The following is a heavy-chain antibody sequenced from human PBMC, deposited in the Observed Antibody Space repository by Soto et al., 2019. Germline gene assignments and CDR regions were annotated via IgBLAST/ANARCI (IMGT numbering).Heavy chain of an antibody. J-gene: IGHJ4*02. CDR3: ARGGFGVSVARFLY. CDR1: GDSVSNNIAS. Sequence: PSQTLSLTCAISGDSVSNNIASWNCIRQSPSRGLEWLGRTYYRSEWHYGYAVSLRGRISISPDTSKNQFSLQLDSVTPEDTAVYYCARGGFGVSVARFLYWGQGNMVTVSS. V-gene: IGHV6-1*01. D-gene: IGHD2-8*01. CDR2: TYYRSEWHY.